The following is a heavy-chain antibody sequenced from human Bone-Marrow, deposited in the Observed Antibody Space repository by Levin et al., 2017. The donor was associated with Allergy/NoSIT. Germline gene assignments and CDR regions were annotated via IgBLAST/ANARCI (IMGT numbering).Heavy chain of an antibody. CDR3: ARRPGYCSGGSCPTPFDY. D-gene: IGHD2-15*01. CDR1: GGSFSGYY. J-gene: IGHJ4*02. Sequence: PSETLSLTCAVYGGSFSGYYWSWIRQPPGKGLEWIGEINHSGSTNYNPSLKSRVTISVDTSKNQFSLKLSSVTAADTAVYYCARRPGYCSGGSCPTPFDYWGQGTLVTVSS. CDR2: INHSGST. V-gene: IGHV4-34*01.